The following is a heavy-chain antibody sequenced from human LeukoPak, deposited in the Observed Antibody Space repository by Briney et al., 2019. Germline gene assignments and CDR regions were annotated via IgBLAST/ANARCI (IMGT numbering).Heavy chain of an antibody. D-gene: IGHD3-22*01. CDR1: GFTFNHYA. CDR3: AKSAYYDSSGFYREYYFEH. J-gene: IGHJ4*02. V-gene: IGHV3-23*01. Sequence: GGSLRLSCAASGFTFNHYAMSWVRQAPGKGLEWVSSISGGGGSTYYADSVKGRFTISRDNSKNTLFLQMSSLTAGDTAVYYCAKSAYYDSSGFYREYYFEHWGQGTLVTVSS. CDR2: ISGGGGST.